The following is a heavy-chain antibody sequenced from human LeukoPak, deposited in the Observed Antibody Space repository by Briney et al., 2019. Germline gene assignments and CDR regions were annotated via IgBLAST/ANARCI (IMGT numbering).Heavy chain of an antibody. Sequence: PSETLSLTCTVSGSSIRSYYWSWIRQPPGQGLEWIGYIYFSGSTSYNPSLKSRVTISVDRSKNQFSLKLSSVAAADTAVYYCARSYDTNFDYWGQGTLVTVSS. V-gene: IGHV4-59*01. CDR3: ARSYDTNFDY. CDR2: IYFSGST. D-gene: IGHD3-3*01. J-gene: IGHJ4*02. CDR1: GSSIRSYY.